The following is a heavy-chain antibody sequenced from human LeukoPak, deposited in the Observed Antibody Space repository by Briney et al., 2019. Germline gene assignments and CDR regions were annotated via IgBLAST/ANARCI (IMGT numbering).Heavy chain of an antibody. V-gene: IGHV3-23*01. J-gene: IGHJ4*02. D-gene: IGHD7-27*01. CDR1: GFTFSTYT. CDR2: IGSSGGGI. CDR3: AIDPNWGTHS. Sequence: GSLRLSCAASGFTFSTYTMYWVRHPPGKGLEWVSIIGSSGGGIHYADSVKGRSTISRDNSKNALYLQMNSLRVEDTAVYYCAIDPNWGTHSWGQGVLVTVSS.